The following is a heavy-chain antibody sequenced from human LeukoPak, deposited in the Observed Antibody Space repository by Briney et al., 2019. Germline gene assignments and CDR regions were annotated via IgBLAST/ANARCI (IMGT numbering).Heavy chain of an antibody. D-gene: IGHD6-6*01. V-gene: IGHV1-69*05. CDR1: VGTFSSYA. CDR3: ASSSSSGWYYYYYMDV. CDR2: IIPIFGTA. Sequence: SVKVSCKASVGTFSSYAISWLRQAPGQGLAWMGGIIPIFGTANYAQKFQGRVTITTDESTSTAYMELSSLRSEDTAVYYCASSSSSGWYYYYYMDVWGKGTTVTVSS. J-gene: IGHJ6*03.